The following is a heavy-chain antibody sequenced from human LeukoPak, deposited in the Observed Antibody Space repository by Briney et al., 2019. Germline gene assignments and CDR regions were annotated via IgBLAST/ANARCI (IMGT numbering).Heavy chain of an antibody. CDR2: ISAYNGNT. V-gene: IGHV1-18*01. J-gene: IGHJ4*02. CDR3: ARDRKYYDILTGHFDY. CDR1: GYTFTIYG. D-gene: IGHD3-9*01. Sequence: ASVKVSCKTSGYTFTIYGISWVRQAPGQGLEWMGWISAYNGNTNYAQKLQGRVTMTTDTSTSTAYMELRSLRSDDTAVYYCARDRKYYDILTGHFDYWGQGTLVTVSS.